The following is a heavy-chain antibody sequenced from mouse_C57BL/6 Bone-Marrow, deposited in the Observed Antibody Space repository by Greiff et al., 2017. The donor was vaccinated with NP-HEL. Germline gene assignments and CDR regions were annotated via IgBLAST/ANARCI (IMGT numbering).Heavy chain of an antibody. J-gene: IGHJ4*01. CDR3: ARHGSSLYYYAMDY. Sequence: EVQVVESGGDLVKPGGSLKLSCAASGFTFSSYGMSWVRQTPDKRLEWVATISSGGSYTYYPDSVKGRFTLSRDKAKNTLYLQMSSLRSEDTAIYDCARHGSSLYYYAMDYWGQGTSVTVSS. D-gene: IGHD1-1*01. CDR2: ISSGGSYT. V-gene: IGHV5-6*01. CDR1: GFTFSSYG.